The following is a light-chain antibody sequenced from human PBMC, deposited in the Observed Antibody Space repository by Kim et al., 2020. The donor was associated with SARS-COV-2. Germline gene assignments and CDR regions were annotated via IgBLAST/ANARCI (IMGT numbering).Light chain of an antibody. CDR3: LQHSTYPIT. J-gene: IGKJ5*01. V-gene: IGKV1-17*01. Sequence: APVGDRVTITGRASQDIRNDLGWYQQNPGRAPKRLIYGASSLQSGVPSRFSGSGSGTEFTLTISSVQPEDFATYFCLQHSTYPITFGQGTRLEIK. CDR1: QDIRND. CDR2: GAS.